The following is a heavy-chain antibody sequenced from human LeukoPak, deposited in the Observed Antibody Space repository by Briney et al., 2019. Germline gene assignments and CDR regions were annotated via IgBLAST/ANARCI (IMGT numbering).Heavy chain of an antibody. J-gene: IGHJ3*02. CDR2: INPSGGST. CDR1: GYTFTSYY. CDR3: ARDNDSDYEADAFDI. D-gene: IGHD4-17*01. Sequence: ASVKVSCKASGYTFTSYYMHWVRQAPGQGLEWMGIINPSGGSTSYAQKFQGRVTMTRDTSTSTVYMELNSLRSEDTAVYYCARDNDSDYEADAFDIWGQGTMVTVSS. V-gene: IGHV1-46*01.